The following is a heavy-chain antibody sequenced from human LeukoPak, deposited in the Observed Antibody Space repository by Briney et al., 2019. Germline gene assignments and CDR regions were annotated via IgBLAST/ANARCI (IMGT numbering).Heavy chain of an antibody. V-gene: IGHV4-39*07. D-gene: IGHD1-14*01. CDR1: GGSISSTNYF. CDR2: IYYTGRT. J-gene: IGHJ4*02. CDR3: AREPLEPSTPFRLLFDY. Sequence: KPSETLSLTCTVSGGSISSTNYFWGWIRQPPGKGLEWIGNIYYTGRTDYNPSLKSRVTISVDRSKNQFSLKLSSVTAADTAVYYCAREPLEPSTPFRLLFDYWGQGTLVTVSS.